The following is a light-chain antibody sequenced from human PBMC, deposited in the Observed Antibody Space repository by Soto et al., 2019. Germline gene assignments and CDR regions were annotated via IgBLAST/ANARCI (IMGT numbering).Light chain of an antibody. Sequence: ENVLTQSPATLSLSPGERATLSCRASQSVSNYVAWYQQKPGQAPRLLIYDASNRATGIPARFSGSGSGTAFTLTISSLEPEDFGVYYCQQRSNWLFGPGTKVDIK. J-gene: IGKJ3*01. V-gene: IGKV3-11*01. CDR1: QSVSNY. CDR2: DAS. CDR3: QQRSNWL.